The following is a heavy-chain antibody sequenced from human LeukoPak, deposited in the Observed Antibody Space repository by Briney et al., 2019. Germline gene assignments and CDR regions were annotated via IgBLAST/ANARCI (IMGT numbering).Heavy chain of an antibody. V-gene: IGHV4-61*02. CDR1: GGSISSGSYY. D-gene: IGHD3-3*01. CDR2: IYTSGST. Sequence: SETLSLTCTVSGGSISSGSYYWSWIRQPAGKGLEWIGRIYTSGSTNYNPSLKSRVTISVDTSKNQFSLKLSSVTAADTAAYYCAKAVIGVSAPYFDYWGQGTLVTVSS. CDR3: AKAVIGVSAPYFDY. J-gene: IGHJ4*02.